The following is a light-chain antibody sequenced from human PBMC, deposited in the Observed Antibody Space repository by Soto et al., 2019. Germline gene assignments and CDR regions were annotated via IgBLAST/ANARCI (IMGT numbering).Light chain of an antibody. CDR2: KAS. CDR1: QSISSW. Sequence: DIQMTQSPSTLSASVGDRVTITCRVSQSISSWLAWYQQKPGTAPKLLIYKASTLESGVPSRFSGIRSGTEFTLTVSSLQPDDFATYYCQQYNDSFPYTFGQGTKLEIK. V-gene: IGKV1-5*03. J-gene: IGKJ2*01. CDR3: QQYNDSFPYT.